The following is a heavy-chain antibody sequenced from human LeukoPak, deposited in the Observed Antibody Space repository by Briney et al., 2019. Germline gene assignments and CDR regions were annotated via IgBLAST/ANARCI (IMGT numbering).Heavy chain of an antibody. D-gene: IGHD2-2*01. J-gene: IGHJ5*02. CDR3: ASSLGYCSSTSCYGPTEFDP. V-gene: IGHV4-34*01. CDR2: INHSGST. CDR1: GGSFSGYY. Sequence: PSETLSLTCAVYGGSFSGYYWSWIRQPPGKGLEWIGEINHSGSTNYNPSLKSRVTISVDTSKNQFSLKLSSVTAADTAVYYCASSLGYCSSTSCYGPTEFDPWGQGTLVTVSS.